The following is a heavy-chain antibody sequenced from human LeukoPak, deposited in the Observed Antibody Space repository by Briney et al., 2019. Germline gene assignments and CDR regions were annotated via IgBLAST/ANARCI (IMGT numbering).Heavy chain of an antibody. CDR2: IWYDGSNK. CDR3: ARDRNTRSSDY. Sequence: GRSLRLSCAASGFTFSSFGMHWVRQAPGKGLEWVAVIWYDGSNKYYADSVKGRFTISRDNSKNTLYLQMDSLRAEDTAVYYCARDRNTRSSDYWGQGTLVTVSS. J-gene: IGHJ4*02. V-gene: IGHV3-33*01. CDR1: GFTFSSFG. D-gene: IGHD2-2*01.